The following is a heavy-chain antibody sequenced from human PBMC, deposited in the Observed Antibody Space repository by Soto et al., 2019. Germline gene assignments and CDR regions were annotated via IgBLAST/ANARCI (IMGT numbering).Heavy chain of an antibody. V-gene: IGHV5-10-1*01. J-gene: IGHJ6*02. CDR1: GYSFTSYW. CDR3: ARHWGSITMKVVVSLPDGMDV. CDR2: IDPSASYT. D-gene: IGHD3-22*01. Sequence: PGESLKISCKGSGYSFTSYWISWVRQMPGKGLEWMGRIDPSASYTNYSPSFQGHVTISADKSISTAYLQWSSLKASDTAMYYCARHWGSITMKVVVSLPDGMDVWGQGTTVTVSS.